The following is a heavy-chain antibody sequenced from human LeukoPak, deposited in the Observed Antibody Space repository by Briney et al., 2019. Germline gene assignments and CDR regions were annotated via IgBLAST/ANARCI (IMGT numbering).Heavy chain of an antibody. V-gene: IGHV3-7*03. CDR3: ARGGGLDI. Sequence: GGSLRLSCAASGFTFSSYWMNWARQAPGKGLEWVASINHNGNVNYYVDSVKGRFTISRDSAKNSLYLQMSNLRAEDTAVYFCARGGGLDIWGQGATVTVSS. J-gene: IGHJ6*02. D-gene: IGHD3-16*01. CDR1: GFTFSSYW. CDR2: INHNGNVN.